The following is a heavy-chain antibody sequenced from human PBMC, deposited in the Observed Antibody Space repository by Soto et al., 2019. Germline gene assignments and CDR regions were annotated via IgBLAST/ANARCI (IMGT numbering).Heavy chain of an antibody. CDR1: GCSLSTSGAG. V-gene: IGHV2-5*01. Sequence: SRPTLVSKTHALTVTCSLSGCSLSTSGAGVGWIRQSPGKAPEWLALICWKDEKRYNSGLKSRLTITKDTSKNQVILTMTDLDPVDTATYFCAHRYGGNYYRWYCDSWGQGPLVTVSS. D-gene: IGHD1-26*01. J-gene: IGHJ4*02. CDR3: AHRYGGNYYRWYCDS. CDR2: ICWKDEK.